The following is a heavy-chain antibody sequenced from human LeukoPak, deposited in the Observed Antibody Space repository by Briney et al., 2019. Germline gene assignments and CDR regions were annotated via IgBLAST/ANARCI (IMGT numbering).Heavy chain of an antibody. D-gene: IGHD2/OR15-2a*01. CDR3: PRSQVVILLGAIPEGYYYYYHFFL. Sequence: GESLRLSCAASGFSFSSGAISWLLQAPGKGLQGFSGISGSGGSTYYEDSVKGRFTISIDKSKKQLYLKLSSLSAEDTAVYCDPRSQVVILLGAIPEGYYYYYHFFLWGKGTTVTVSS. CDR2: ISGSGGST. V-gene: IGHV3-23*01. J-gene: IGHJ6*03. CDR1: GFSFSSGA.